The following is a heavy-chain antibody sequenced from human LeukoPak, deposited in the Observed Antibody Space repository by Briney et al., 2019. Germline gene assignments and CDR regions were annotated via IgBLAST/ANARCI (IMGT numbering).Heavy chain of an antibody. D-gene: IGHD3-3*01. Sequence: PSETLSLTCTVSGGSISSYYWSWIRQPPGKGLEWIGYIYYSGSTNYNPSLKSRVTISVDTSKNQFSLKLSSVTAADTAVYYCARGPPTNTIFGVVIRQDYWGQGTLVTVSS. J-gene: IGHJ4*02. CDR2: IYYSGST. CDR3: ARGPPTNTIFGVVIRQDY. CDR1: GGSISSYY. V-gene: IGHV4-59*01.